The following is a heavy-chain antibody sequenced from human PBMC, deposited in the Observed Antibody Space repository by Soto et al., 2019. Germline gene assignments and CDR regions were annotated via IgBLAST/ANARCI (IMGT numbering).Heavy chain of an antibody. D-gene: IGHD3-22*01. Sequence: GESLKISCKGSGYSFAGYWITWVRQKPGKGLEWMGRIDPSDSQTYYSPSFRGHVTISVTKSITTVFLQWSSLRASDTAMYYCSRQIYDSDTGPNFQYYFDSWGQGTPVTVSS. CDR1: GYSFAGYW. CDR2: IDPSDSQT. J-gene: IGHJ4*02. CDR3: SRQIYDSDTGPNFQYYFDS. V-gene: IGHV5-10-1*01.